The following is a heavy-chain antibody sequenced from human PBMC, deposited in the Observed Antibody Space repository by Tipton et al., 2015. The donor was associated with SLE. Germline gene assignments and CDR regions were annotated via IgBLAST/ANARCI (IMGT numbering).Heavy chain of an antibody. J-gene: IGHJ6*03. V-gene: IGHV4-30-2*01. D-gene: IGHD6-13*01. Sequence: LRLSCAVSGGSISSGGYSWSWIRQPPGKGLEWIGYIYHSGSTYYNPSLKSRVTISVDRSKNQFSLKLSSVTAADTAVYYCTRESLYSSSPYYMDVGGKGTTDTVSS. CDR3: TRESLYSSSPYYMDV. CDR2: IYHSGST. CDR1: GGSISSGGYS.